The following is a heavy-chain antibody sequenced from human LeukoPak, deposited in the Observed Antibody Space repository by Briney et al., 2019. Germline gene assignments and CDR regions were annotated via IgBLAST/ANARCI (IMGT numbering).Heavy chain of an antibody. V-gene: IGHV4-59*08. CDR2: IYYSGST. CDR3: ARGAIMGGTTFFDY. Sequence: PSETLSLTCTVSGGSISSYYWSWIRQPPGKGLEWIGYIYYSGSTYYNPSLKSRLTISVDTSKNQFSLKLSSVTAAETAVYYCARGAIMGGTTFFDYWGQGSLVTVSS. J-gene: IGHJ4*02. CDR1: GGSISSYY. D-gene: IGHD1-26*01.